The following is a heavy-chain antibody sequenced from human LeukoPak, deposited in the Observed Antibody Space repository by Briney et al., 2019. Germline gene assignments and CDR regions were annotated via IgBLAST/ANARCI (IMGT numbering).Heavy chain of an antibody. CDR1: GGTFSSYA. CDR3: ATTTVVTDDAFDI. Sequence: SVKVSCKASGGTFSSYAISWVRQAPGQGLEWMGGIIPIFGTANYAQKFQGRVTITADESTSTAYMELSSLRSEDTAVYYCATTTVVTDDAFDIWGQGTMVTVSS. V-gene: IGHV1-69*13. J-gene: IGHJ3*02. CDR2: IIPIFGTA. D-gene: IGHD4-23*01.